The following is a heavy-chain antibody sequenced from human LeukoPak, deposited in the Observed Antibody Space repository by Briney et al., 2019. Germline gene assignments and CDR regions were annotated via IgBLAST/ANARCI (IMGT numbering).Heavy chain of an antibody. Sequence: GGSLRLSCAASGFTFSTYSMNWDRQAPGKGLEWVSSISSSSSYIYYADSVKGRFTISRDNSKNTLYLQMNSLRAEDTAVYYCAKDRVDYYDSSGHQHWGQGTLVTVSS. CDR1: GFTFSTYS. CDR3: AKDRVDYYDSSGHQH. J-gene: IGHJ1*01. CDR2: ISSSSSYI. D-gene: IGHD3-22*01. V-gene: IGHV3-21*04.